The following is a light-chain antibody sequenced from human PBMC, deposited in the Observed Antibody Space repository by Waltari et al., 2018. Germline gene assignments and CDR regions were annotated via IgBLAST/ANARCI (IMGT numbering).Light chain of an antibody. J-gene: IGLJ2*01. CDR3: AVWDDSLSGPV. Sequence: QSVVSQPPSASGTPGQRVTISCSGSSSNIGRYYVYWYQHLPGTAPKLLIYRDTQRPSGVPDRFSGSKSGTSASLAISGLRSEDEADYYCAVWDDSLSGPVFGGGTKLTVL. CDR2: RDT. CDR1: SSNIGRYY. V-gene: IGLV1-47*01.